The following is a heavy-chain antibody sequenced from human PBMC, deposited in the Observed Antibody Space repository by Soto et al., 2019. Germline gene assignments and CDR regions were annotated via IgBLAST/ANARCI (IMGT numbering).Heavy chain of an antibody. D-gene: IGHD2-2*01. Sequence: GGSLRLSCAASGFTFNSYVMNWVRQAPGKGLEWVSGISGSGGSTYYAESVKGRFTITSDNSKDTVYMQMNSLRVEDTAIYYCAKGKYCSSSSCYLPDQGFDPWGQGTLVTVSS. V-gene: IGHV3-23*01. CDR3: AKGKYCSSSSCYLPDQGFDP. J-gene: IGHJ5*02. CDR1: GFTFNSYV. CDR2: ISGSGGST.